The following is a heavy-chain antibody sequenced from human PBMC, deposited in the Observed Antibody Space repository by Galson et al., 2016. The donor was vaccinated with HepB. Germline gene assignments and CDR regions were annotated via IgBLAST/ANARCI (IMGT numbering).Heavy chain of an antibody. D-gene: IGHD3-9*01. J-gene: IGHJ4*02. Sequence: SLRLSCAASGFTFSTYGMHWVRQAPGKGLEWVAVISHDGSNKYYTDTVKGRFTISRDNSKNTLFLQMNRLRAEDTAVYYCARDQGGLRFYDYLTYTPLDYWGQGTLVTVSS. V-gene: IGHV3-30*03. CDR1: GFTFSTYG. CDR3: ARDQGGLRFYDYLTYTPLDY. CDR2: ISHDGSNK.